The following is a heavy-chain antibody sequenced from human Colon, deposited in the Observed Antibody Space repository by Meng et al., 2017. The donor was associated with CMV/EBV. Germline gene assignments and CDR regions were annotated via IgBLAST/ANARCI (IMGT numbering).Heavy chain of an antibody. CDR3: ATGGGLYCTVGSCYYPLDN. V-gene: IGHV3-30*03. J-gene: IGHJ4*02. CDR1: GFTFSNYA. CDR2: ISYDDTSE. D-gene: IGHD2-15*01. Sequence: LSLTCAASGFTFSNYAMHWVRQAPGKGLEWVAIISYDDTSEYYADSVKGRFTISRDISTNPLYLQMNSLRRDDAAVYFCATGGGLYCTVGSCYYPLDNWGQGTLVTVSS.